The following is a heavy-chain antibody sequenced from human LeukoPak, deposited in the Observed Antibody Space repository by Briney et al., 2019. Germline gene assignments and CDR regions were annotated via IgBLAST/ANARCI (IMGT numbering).Heavy chain of an antibody. D-gene: IGHD5-12*01. J-gene: IGHJ4*02. V-gene: IGHV3-20*01. CDR2: INWNGGST. CDR1: GFTFDDYG. CDR3: ARDRGVATIPPVFDY. Sequence: GGSLRLSCAASGFTFDDYGMSWVRQAPGKGLEWVSGINWNGGSTGYADSVKGRFTISRDNAKNSLYLQMNSLRAEDTALYHCARDRGVATIPPVFDYWGQGTLVTVSS.